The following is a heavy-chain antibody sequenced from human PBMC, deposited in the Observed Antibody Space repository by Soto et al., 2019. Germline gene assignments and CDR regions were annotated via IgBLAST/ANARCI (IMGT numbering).Heavy chain of an antibody. J-gene: IGHJ4*02. V-gene: IGHV3-30*18. CDR2: ISYDGSNK. CDR3: AKDLGQWEHYFDY. D-gene: IGHD1-26*01. Sequence: PGGSLRLSCAASGFTFSSYGMHWVRQAPGKGLEWVAVISYDGSNKYYADSVKGRFTISRDNSKNTLYLQMNSLRAEDTAVYYCAKDLGQWEHYFDYWGQGTLVTVSS. CDR1: GFTFSSYG.